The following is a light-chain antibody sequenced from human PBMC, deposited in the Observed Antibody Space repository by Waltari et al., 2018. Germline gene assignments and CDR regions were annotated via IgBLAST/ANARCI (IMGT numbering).Light chain of an antibody. V-gene: IGLV2-23*02. CDR2: DIT. J-gene: IGLJ3*02. Sequence: QSALTQPASVSGSPGQSITISCTGTSGDVGIYNLVSWYQQHPGKAPQLIIHDITKRPSGVSDRFSGSKSGNTASLTISGLQPEDEAEYYCCSYAGSNTNWVFGGGTKLTVL. CDR3: CSYAGSNTNWV. CDR1: SGDVGIYNL.